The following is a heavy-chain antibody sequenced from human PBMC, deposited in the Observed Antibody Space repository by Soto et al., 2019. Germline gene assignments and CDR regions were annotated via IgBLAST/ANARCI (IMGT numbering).Heavy chain of an antibody. CDR2: INHSGST. Sequence: SETLSLTCAVYGGSFSGYYWSWIRQPPGKGLEWIGEINHSGSTNYNPSLKSRVTISVDTSKNQFSLKLSSVTAADTAVYYCVSQDGSGSSYGMDVWGQGTTVTVSS. J-gene: IGHJ6*02. CDR3: VSQDGSGSSYGMDV. CDR1: GGSFSGYY. V-gene: IGHV4-34*01. D-gene: IGHD3-10*01.